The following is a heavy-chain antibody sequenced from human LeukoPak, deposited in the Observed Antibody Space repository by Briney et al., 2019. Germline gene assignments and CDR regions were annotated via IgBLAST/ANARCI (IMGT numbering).Heavy chain of an antibody. J-gene: IGHJ4*02. Sequence: GESLKISCKGSGYSFTSYWIGWVRQMPGKGLEWMGIIYPGDSETRYSPSFQGQVTISADKSISTAYLQWSSLKASDTAMYYCARPGSSSWSYFDYWGQGTLVTVSS. D-gene: IGHD6-13*01. V-gene: IGHV5-51*01. CDR1: GYSFTSYW. CDR3: ARPGSSSWSYFDY. CDR2: IYPGDSET.